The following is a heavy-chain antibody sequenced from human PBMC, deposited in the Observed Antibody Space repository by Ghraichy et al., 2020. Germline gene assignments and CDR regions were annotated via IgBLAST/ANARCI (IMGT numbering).Heavy chain of an antibody. V-gene: IGHV3-30*03. J-gene: IGHJ6*02. D-gene: IGHD3-9*01. CDR2: ISYDGNKK. CDR1: GFTFGNYG. CDR3: ARDRGGYDALTGYYYHYYGMDV. Sequence: LSLTCVGSGFTFGNYGIHWARQAPGKGLEWVALISYDGNKKDYVDSVKGRFTISRDNFKNTVYLQMNSLTTEDTAVYYCARDRGGYDALTGYYYHYYGMDVWGQGTTVTVSS.